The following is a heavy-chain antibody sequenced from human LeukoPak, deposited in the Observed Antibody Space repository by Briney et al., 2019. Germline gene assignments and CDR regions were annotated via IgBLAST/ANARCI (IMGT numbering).Heavy chain of an antibody. CDR1: GGSFSGYD. V-gene: IGHV4-34*01. Sequence: SETLSLTCAIYGGSFSGYDWSWIRQPLGKGLEWIGEINHSGSTNYNPSLKSRVTISVDTSKNQFSLKLSSVTAADTAVYYCVRGYAFDIWGQGTMVTVSS. CDR2: INHSGST. CDR3: VRGYAFDI. J-gene: IGHJ3*02.